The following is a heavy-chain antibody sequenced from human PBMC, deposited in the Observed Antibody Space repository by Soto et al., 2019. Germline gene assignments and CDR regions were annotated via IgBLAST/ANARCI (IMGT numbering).Heavy chain of an antibody. D-gene: IGHD2-2*01. V-gene: IGHV5-10-1*01. CDR1: GYSFTSYW. CDR2: IDPSDSYT. CDR3: ARHCSSTSCYNYYYYYGMDV. J-gene: IGHJ6*02. Sequence: PGESLKISCKGSGYSFTSYWMSWVRQMPGKGLEWMGRIDPSDSYTNYSPSFQGHVTISADKSISTAYLQWSSLKASDTAMYYCARHCSSTSCYNYYYYYGMDVWGQGTTVTVSS.